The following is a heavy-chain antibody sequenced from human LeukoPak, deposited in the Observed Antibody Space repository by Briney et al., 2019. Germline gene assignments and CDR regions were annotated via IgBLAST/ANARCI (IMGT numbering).Heavy chain of an antibody. CDR2: IYYSGST. Sequence: SETLSLTCTVSGGSISSYYWSWIRQPPGKGLEWIGYIYYSGSTNYNPSLKSRVTISVDTSKNQFSLKLSSVTAADTAVYYCARYSTAMVGNYFDYWGQGTLVTVSS. CDR1: GGSISSYY. D-gene: IGHD5-18*01. CDR3: ARYSTAMVGNYFDY. J-gene: IGHJ4*02. V-gene: IGHV4-59*12.